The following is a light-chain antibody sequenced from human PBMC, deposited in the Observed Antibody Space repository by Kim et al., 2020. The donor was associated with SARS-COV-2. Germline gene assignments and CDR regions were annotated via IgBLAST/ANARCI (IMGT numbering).Light chain of an antibody. CDR1: SLRKYY. CDR2: GKY. CDR3: SSRDSSGDHVV. V-gene: IGLV3-19*01. Sequence: LGQTVRLTCQGDSLRKYYATWYQQRPGQAPTLVLYGKYDRPSGIPDRFSGSASGNTASLTITGAQAEDEADYYCSSRDSSGDHVVFGGGTKLTVL. J-gene: IGLJ3*02.